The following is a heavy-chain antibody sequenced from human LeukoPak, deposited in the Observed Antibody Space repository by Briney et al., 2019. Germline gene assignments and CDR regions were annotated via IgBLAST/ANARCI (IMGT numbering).Heavy chain of an antibody. Sequence: HSGGSLRLSCAASGFTFTKHWMSWVRQTKDKGLECVAKIREDGGEKHYVDSVKGRFTISRDNAKNSLYLQMNSLRVDDTAVYYCARVLRASFDYWGQGTLVTVSS. CDR3: ARVLRASFDY. J-gene: IGHJ4*02. CDR2: IREDGGEK. CDR1: GFTFTKHW. D-gene: IGHD4-17*01. V-gene: IGHV3-7*03.